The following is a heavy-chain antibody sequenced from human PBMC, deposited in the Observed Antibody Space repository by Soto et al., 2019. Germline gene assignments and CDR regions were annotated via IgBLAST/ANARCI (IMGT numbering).Heavy chain of an antibody. CDR3: ARDPRVDTAMVYYYYGMDV. J-gene: IGHJ6*02. CDR2: IIPILGIA. D-gene: IGHD5-18*01. Sequence: QVQLVQSGAEVKKPGSSVKVSCKASGGTFSSYTISWVRQAPGQGLEWLGRIIPILGIANYAQKFQGRVTITADKSTSTAYMELSSLRSEDTAVYYCARDPRVDTAMVYYYYGMDVWGQGTTVNVSS. CDR1: GGTFSSYT. V-gene: IGHV1-69*08.